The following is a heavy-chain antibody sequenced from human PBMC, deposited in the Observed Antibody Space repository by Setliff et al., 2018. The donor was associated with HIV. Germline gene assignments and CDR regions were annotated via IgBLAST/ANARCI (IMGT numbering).Heavy chain of an antibody. CDR1: GGTFSSYA. V-gene: IGHV1-69*13. J-gene: IGHJ6*02. CDR3: ARGYDYLYYGMDV. D-gene: IGHD1-1*01. CDR2: IIPIFGTA. Sequence: GASVKVSCKASGGTFSSYAISWVRQTPGQGLEWMGGIIPIFGTANYAQKFQGRVTITADESTSTAYMELSSLRPEDTAVYYCARGYDYLYYGMDVWGQGTTVTVS.